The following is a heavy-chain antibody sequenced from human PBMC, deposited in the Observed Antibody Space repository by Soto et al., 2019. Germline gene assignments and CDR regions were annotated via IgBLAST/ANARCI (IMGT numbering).Heavy chain of an antibody. V-gene: IGHV4-34*01. CDR1: GGSFSGYY. Sequence: PSETLSLTCAVYGGSFSGYYWSWIRQPPGKGLEWIGEINHSGSTNYNPSLKSRVTISVDTSKNQFSLKLSSVTAADTAVYYCARSRGGYFDYWGQGTLVTVSS. D-gene: IGHD3-16*01. CDR3: ARSRGGYFDY. CDR2: INHSGST. J-gene: IGHJ4*02.